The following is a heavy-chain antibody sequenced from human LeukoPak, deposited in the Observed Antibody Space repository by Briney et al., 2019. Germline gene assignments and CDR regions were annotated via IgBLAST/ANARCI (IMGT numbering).Heavy chain of an antibody. V-gene: IGHV3-53*01. J-gene: IGHJ3*02. CDR3: ARPAYYDSSGYDLWAFDI. D-gene: IGHD3-22*01. Sequence: LAGGSLRLSCAASGFTVINNYMTWVRQAPGKGLEWVSVIYSGGTTHYADSVKGRFTISRDNSKNTLYLQMNSLRVDDTAVYYCARPAYYDSSGYDLWAFDIWGQGTMVTVSS. CDR1: GFTVINNY. CDR2: IYSGGTT.